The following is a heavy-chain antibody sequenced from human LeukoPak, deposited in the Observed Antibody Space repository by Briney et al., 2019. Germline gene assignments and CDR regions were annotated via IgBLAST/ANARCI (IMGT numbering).Heavy chain of an antibody. CDR3: AKGQAGGYTYGYMVIGDSYFDY. D-gene: IGHD5-18*01. Sequence: GGSLRLSCAASGFTFSTYAMHWVRQAPGKGLEWVAVISYDGSNKYYADSVKGRFTISRDNSKNTLYLQMNSLRAEDTALYYCAKGQAGGYTYGYMVIGDSYFDYWGQGTLVTVSS. CDR2: ISYDGSNK. V-gene: IGHV3-30-3*01. J-gene: IGHJ4*02. CDR1: GFTFSTYA.